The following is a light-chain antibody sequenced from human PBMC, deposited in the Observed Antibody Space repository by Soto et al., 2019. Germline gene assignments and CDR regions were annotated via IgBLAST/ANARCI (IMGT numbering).Light chain of an antibody. CDR3: QQYGSSPLT. Sequence: EIVLTQSPGTLSLSPGERATLSCRASQSVSSNYFAWYQQRPGQGPRLLIYGASTRANGIPDRFSGSGSGTDFTLTISSLEPEDFAVYYCQQYGSSPLTFGPGTKVDIK. V-gene: IGKV3-20*01. CDR1: QSVSSNY. CDR2: GAS. J-gene: IGKJ3*01.